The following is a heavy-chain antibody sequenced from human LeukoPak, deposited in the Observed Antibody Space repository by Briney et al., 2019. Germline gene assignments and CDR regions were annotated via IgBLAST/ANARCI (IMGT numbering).Heavy chain of an antibody. D-gene: IGHD6-19*01. CDR3: ARTIREQWLTIDY. V-gene: IGHV3-7*04. Sequence: GGSLRLSCAASGFTFRNYWMNWVRQAPGKGLEWVANIKQDGGAKYYVDSVKGRFTISRDNAKNSPHLQMNSLGAEDTAVYYCARTIREQWLTIDYWGQGTLVTFSS. CDR2: IKQDGGAK. J-gene: IGHJ4*02. CDR1: GFTFRNYW.